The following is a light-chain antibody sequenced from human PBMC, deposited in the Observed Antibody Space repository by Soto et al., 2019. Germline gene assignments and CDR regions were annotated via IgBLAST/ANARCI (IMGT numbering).Light chain of an antibody. CDR2: AAS. J-gene: IGKJ2*01. Sequence: IRMTKSPSSFSASTGDRVTITCRASQGISSYLAWYQQKPEKAPKLLIYAASTLQSGVPSRFSGSGSGTDFTLTISPLESEDSATCYCEQDYSYPTLGQGTKREIK. V-gene: IGKV1-8*01. CDR1: QGISSY. CDR3: EQDYSYPT.